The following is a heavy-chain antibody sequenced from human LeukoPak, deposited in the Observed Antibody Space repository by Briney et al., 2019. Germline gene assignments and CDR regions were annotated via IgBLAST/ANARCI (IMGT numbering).Heavy chain of an antibody. Sequence: SVKVSCKASGGTFSSYAISWVRQAPGQGLEWMGGIIPIFGTANYAQKFQGRVTITTDESTSTAYMELSSLRSEDTAVYYCARGPEVPAARVYYYYYMDVWGKGTTVTVS. J-gene: IGHJ6*03. V-gene: IGHV1-69*05. CDR1: GGTFSSYA. CDR2: IIPIFGTA. D-gene: IGHD2-2*01. CDR3: ARGPEVPAARVYYYYYMDV.